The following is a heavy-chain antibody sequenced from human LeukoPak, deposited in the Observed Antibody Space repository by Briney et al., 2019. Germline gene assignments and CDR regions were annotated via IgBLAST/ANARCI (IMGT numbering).Heavy chain of an antibody. J-gene: IGHJ4*02. V-gene: IGHV4-59*01. CDR1: GGSIRDYY. CDR2: TYSSGST. D-gene: IGHD5-24*01. CDR3: ARVYGYNLYYFDY. Sequence: SETLSLTCTVSGGSIRDYYWSWIRQPPGKGLEWIGYTYSSGSTTYNPSLQSRVTISVDTSKNQFYLRLSSVTAADTAVYYCARVYGYNLYYFDYWGQGTLVTVSS.